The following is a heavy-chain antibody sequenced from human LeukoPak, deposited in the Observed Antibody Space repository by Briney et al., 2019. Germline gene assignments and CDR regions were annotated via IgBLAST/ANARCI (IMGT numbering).Heavy chain of an antibody. CDR1: GFTLSRYS. J-gene: IGHJ4*02. CDR2: ISTSSSYI. CDR3: ARAREIVTNFDY. Sequence: GGSLRLSCAASGFTLSRYSMNWVRQAPGKGLEWVSSISTSSSYIYYADSVKGRFTISRDNAKNSLYLQMNSLRAEDTAVYYCARAREIVTNFDYWGQGTLVTVSS. V-gene: IGHV3-21*01. D-gene: IGHD5-12*01.